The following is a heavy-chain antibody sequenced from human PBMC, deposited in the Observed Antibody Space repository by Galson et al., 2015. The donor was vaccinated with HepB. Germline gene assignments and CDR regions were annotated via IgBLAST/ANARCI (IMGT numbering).Heavy chain of an antibody. J-gene: IGHJ4*02. D-gene: IGHD6-25*01. CDR1: GGTFSSYA. CDR2: IIPILGIA. V-gene: IGHV1-69*04. CDR3: ARDPSGYSTGRDY. Sequence: SVKVSGKASGGTFSSYAVSWERQAPGQGLEWMGRIIPILGIANYAQKFQGRVTITADKSTSTAYMELSSLRPEDTAVYYCARDPSGYSTGRDYWGQGTLVTVSS.